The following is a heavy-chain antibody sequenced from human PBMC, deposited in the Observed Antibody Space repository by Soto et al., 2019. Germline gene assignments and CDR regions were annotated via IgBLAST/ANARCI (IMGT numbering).Heavy chain of an antibody. CDR1: GFTLSSYL. D-gene: IGHD3-22*01. V-gene: IGHV3-7*03. CDR2: IKQDGSDK. CDR3: ARAVLYYYDSSGYYPPGYYYYGMDV. Sequence: GGSLRRSWAASGFTLSSYLMSWVREAPGKGLEWVANIKQDGSDKYYVDSVKGRFTISRDNAKNSLYLQMNSLRAEDTAVYYCARAVLYYYDSSGYYPPGYYYYGMDVWGQGTTVTVPS. J-gene: IGHJ6*02.